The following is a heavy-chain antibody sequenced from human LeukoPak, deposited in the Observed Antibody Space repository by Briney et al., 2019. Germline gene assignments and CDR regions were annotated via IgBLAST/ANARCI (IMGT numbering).Heavy chain of an antibody. CDR3: ARVLEMATIPGYIDY. V-gene: IGHV4-61*01. D-gene: IGHD5-24*01. J-gene: IGHJ4*02. CDR2: IYYSGST. CDR1: GGSISSSSYY. Sequence: PSETLSLTCTVSGGSISSSSYYWSWIRQPPGKGLEWIGYIYYSGSTNYNPSLKSRVTISVDTSKNQFSLKLSSVTAADTAVYYCARVLEMATIPGYIDYWGQGTLVTVSS.